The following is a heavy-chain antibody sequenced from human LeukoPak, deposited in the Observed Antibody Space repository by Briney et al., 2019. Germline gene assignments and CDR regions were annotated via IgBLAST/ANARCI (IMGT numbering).Heavy chain of an antibody. CDR1: GGSISSYY. Sequence: SETLSLTCTVSGGSISSYYWSWIRQPPGKGLEWIGYIYYSGSTNSTPSLKSRVTISVDTSKNQFSLKLSSVTAADTAVYYCARDPMVRGVPGAFDIWGQGTMVTVSS. V-gene: IGHV4-59*08. CDR2: IYYSGST. J-gene: IGHJ3*02. CDR3: ARDPMVRGVPGAFDI. D-gene: IGHD3-10*01.